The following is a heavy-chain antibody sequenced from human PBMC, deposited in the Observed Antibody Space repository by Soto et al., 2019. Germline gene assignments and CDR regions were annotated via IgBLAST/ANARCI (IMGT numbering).Heavy chain of an antibody. Sequence: EVQLVESGGGLVQPGGSLRLSCAASGFTFSSYSMNWVRQAPGKGLEWVSYISSSSSTIYYADSVKGRFTISRDNAKNSLYLQMNSLRDEDTAVYYCARAYGSGWYVSWYFDLWGRGTLVNVSS. CDR1: GFTFSSYS. D-gene: IGHD6-19*01. J-gene: IGHJ2*01. V-gene: IGHV3-48*02. CDR2: ISSSSSTI. CDR3: ARAYGSGWYVSWYFDL.